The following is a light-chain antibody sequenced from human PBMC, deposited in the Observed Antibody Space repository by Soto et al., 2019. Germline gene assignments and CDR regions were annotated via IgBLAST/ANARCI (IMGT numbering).Light chain of an antibody. V-gene: IGLV6-57*01. CDR1: SGSIASNF. J-gene: IGLJ3*02. CDR2: EDN. Sequence: NFMLTQPHSVSESPGKTVTISCTRSSGSIASNFVQWYQQRPGSSPTTVIYEDNQRPSGVPARFSGSIDRSSNSASLTVSGLMTEDEADYYCQSYDSSNPWVFGGGTKVTV. CDR3: QSYDSSNPWV.